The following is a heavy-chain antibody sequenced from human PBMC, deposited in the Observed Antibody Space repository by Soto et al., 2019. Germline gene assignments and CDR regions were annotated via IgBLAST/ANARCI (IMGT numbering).Heavy chain of an antibody. CDR1: GFTFSSYS. CDR3: ARDRFYIAVAGSPSDY. CDR2: ISSSSSTI. V-gene: IGHV3-48*01. D-gene: IGHD6-19*01. J-gene: IGHJ4*02. Sequence: EVQLVESGGGLVQPGGSLRLSCAASGFTFSSYSMNWVRQAPGKGLEWVSYISSSSSTIYYADSVKGRFTISRDNAKNPLYLQMNSLRAEDTAVYYCARDRFYIAVAGSPSDYWGQGTLVTVSS.